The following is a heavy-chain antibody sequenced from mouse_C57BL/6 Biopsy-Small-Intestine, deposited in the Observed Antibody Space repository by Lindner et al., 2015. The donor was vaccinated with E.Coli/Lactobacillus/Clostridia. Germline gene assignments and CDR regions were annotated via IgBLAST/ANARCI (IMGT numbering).Heavy chain of an antibody. V-gene: IGHV2-9-1*01. Sequence: VQLQESGPGLVAPSQSLSITCTVSGFSLTSYAISWVRQPPGKGLEWLGVIWTGGGTNYNSALKSRLSISKDNSKSQVFLKMNSLQTDDTARYYCARIYDGYYVEFDYAMDVLGSRNLSHRLL. CDR2: IWTGGGT. J-gene: IGHJ4*01. D-gene: IGHD2-3*01. CDR1: GFSLTSYA. CDR3: ARIYDGYYVEFDYAMDV.